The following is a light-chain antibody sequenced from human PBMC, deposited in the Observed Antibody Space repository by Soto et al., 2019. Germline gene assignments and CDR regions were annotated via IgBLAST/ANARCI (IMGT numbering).Light chain of an antibody. CDR3: QQYNSYSRA. CDR2: DAS. Sequence: DIQMTQSPSTLSASVGDRVTITCRASQSISSWLAWYQQKPGKAPKLLIYDASSLESGVPSRFSGSGSGTEFTLTISSLQPDDFATCYCQQYNSYSRAFGPGTKVDIK. J-gene: IGKJ3*01. CDR1: QSISSW. V-gene: IGKV1-5*01.